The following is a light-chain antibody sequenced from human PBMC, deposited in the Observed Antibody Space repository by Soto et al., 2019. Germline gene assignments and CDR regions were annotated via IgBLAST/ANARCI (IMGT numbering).Light chain of an antibody. CDR3: QQYGSSGT. Sequence: EIVLTQSPGTLSLSPGERAPLSCRASQSVSNNYLAWSQQNPGQAPRLLIYGASNRATGIPDRFSGSGSGTEFTLTIGGLQSEDFAVYYCQQYGSSGTFGQGTKVDI. CDR1: QSVSNNY. J-gene: IGKJ1*01. V-gene: IGKV3-20*01. CDR2: GAS.